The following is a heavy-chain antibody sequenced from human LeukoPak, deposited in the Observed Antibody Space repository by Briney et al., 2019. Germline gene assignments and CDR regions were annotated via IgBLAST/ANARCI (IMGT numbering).Heavy chain of an antibody. CDR2: IIPIFGTA. CDR3: AGPSIAAASDD. Sequence: ASVKVACKASGGTFTSYAISWVRQTPGQGIELEGGIIPIFGTANYAQKLQGRVTITTVESTSTAYMELRTRMSVDTGEDRCAGPSIAAASDDSGDGTLVTASS. V-gene: IGHV1-69*05. CDR1: GGTFTSYA. D-gene: IGHD6-13*01. J-gene: IGHJ4*01.